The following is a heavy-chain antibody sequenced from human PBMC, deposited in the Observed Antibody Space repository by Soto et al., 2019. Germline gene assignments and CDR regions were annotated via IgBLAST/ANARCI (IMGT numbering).Heavy chain of an antibody. CDR3: ATYFYDSSEDYYYYYGMDV. V-gene: IGHV1-3*01. CDR2: INAGNGNT. CDR1: GYTFTSYA. D-gene: IGHD3-22*01. J-gene: IGHJ6*02. Sequence: GASVKVSCKASGYTFTSYAMHWVRQAPGQRLEWMGWINAGNGNTKYSQKFQGRVTMTEDTSTDTAYMELSSLRSEDTAVYYCATYFYDSSEDYYYYYGMDVWGQGTTVTVSS.